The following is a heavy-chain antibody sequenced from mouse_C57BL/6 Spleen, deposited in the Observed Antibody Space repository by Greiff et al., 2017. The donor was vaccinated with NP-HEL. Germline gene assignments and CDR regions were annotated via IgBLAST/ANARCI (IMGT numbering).Heavy chain of an antibody. CDR3: TASLYYYGSSYEDYAMDY. CDR1: GFTFSNYW. V-gene: IGHV6-3*01. D-gene: IGHD1-1*01. CDR2: IRLKSDNYAT. J-gene: IGHJ4*01. Sequence: DVKLVESGGGLVQPGGSMKLSCVASGFTFSNYWMNWVRQSPEKGLEWVAQIRLKSDNYATHYAESVKGRFTISRDDSKSSVYLQMNNLRAEDTGIYYCTASLYYYGSSYEDYAMDYWGQGTSVTVSS.